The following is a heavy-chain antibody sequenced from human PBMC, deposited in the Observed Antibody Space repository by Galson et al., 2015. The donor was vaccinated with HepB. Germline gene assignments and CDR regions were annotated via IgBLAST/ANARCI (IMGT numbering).Heavy chain of an antibody. V-gene: IGHV3-43*01. CDR2: ISWDGGST. J-gene: IGHJ4*02. D-gene: IGHD2-21*01. CDR1: GFTFDDYT. Sequence: SLRLSCVASGFTFDDYTMHWVRQAPGKDLEWVSLISWDGGSTYYADSVKGRFTISRDNSKNSLYLQMNSLRTEDTALYYCAKDSPSYSTGYWGQGTLVTVSS. CDR3: AKDSPSYSTGY.